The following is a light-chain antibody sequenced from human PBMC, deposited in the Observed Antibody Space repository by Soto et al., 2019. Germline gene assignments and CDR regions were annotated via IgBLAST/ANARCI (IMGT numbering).Light chain of an antibody. J-gene: IGKJ1*01. V-gene: IGKV1-5*03. CDR2: GPS. CDR3: QRYSDYSWT. CDR1: QSISIW. Sequence: DIHMTQSPSTLSASVGDRVTITCRANQSISIWLAWYEQKPGRAPNLLIYGPSSLERGVPSRFSGKRPGTEFTLTISNLQPDDCATYNCQRYSDYSWTFGQGTKVEIK.